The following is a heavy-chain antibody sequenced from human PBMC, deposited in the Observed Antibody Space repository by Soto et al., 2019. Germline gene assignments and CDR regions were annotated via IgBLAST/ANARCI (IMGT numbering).Heavy chain of an antibody. Sequence: PGGSLRLSCAASGFTFSSYAMHWVRQAPGKGLEWVAVISYDGSNKYYADSVKGRFTISRDNSKNTLYLQMNSLRADDTVVYYCATHPGGGGYWGQGTLVTVSS. V-gene: IGHV3-30*14. CDR2: ISYDGSNK. CDR3: ATHPGGGGY. CDR1: GFTFSSYA. J-gene: IGHJ4*02. D-gene: IGHD3-10*01.